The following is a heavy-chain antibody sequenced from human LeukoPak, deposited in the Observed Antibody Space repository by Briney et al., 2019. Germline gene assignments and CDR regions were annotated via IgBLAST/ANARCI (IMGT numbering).Heavy chain of an antibody. D-gene: IGHD4-11*01. CDR1: GFTVSSNY. CDR2: IYSGGST. J-gene: IGHJ6*03. Sequence: PGRSLRLFCAASGFTVSSNYMSWVRQAPGKGLEWVSVIYSGGSTYYADSVKGRFTISRDNSKSTLYIQMNSLRAEDTAVYYCARVGGSNPYYHYYYYMDVWGKGTTVTVSS. CDR3: ARVGGSNPYYHYYYYMDV. V-gene: IGHV3-53*01.